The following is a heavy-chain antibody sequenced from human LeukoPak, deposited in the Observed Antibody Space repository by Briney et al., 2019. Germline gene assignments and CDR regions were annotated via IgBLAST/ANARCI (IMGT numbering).Heavy chain of an antibody. CDR2: IRSKAYGGTT. Sequence: GGTLRLSCTASGFTFGDYAMGWVCKGPGTGLGRVGFIRSKAYGGTTEYAASVKGRFTISGDDSKSIAYLQMNSLKTEDTAVYYCVRWDSRYFDYWGQGTLVTVSS. J-gene: IGHJ4*02. CDR3: VRWDSRYFDY. V-gene: IGHV3-49*04. D-gene: IGHD6-13*01. CDR1: GFTFGDYA.